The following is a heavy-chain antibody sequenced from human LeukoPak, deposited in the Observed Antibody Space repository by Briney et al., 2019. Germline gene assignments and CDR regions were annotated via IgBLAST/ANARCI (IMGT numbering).Heavy chain of an antibody. D-gene: IGHD3-10*01. CDR3: ARDQYRITMVRGVNY. Sequence: PGGSLRLSCAASGFTFSSYAMHWVRQAPGKGLEWVAVISYDGSNKYYADSVKGRFTISRDNSKNTLYLQMNSLRAEDTAVYYCARDQYRITMVRGVNYWGQGTLVTVSS. CDR2: ISYDGSNK. CDR1: GFTFSSYA. J-gene: IGHJ4*02. V-gene: IGHV3-30-3*01.